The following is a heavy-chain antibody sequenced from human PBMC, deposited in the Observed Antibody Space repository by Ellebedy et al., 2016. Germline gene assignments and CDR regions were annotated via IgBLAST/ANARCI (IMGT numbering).Heavy chain of an antibody. CDR1: GFTFTSSA. Sequence: ASVKVSCKASGFTFTSSAMQWVRQARGQRLEWIGWIVVGSGNTNYAQKFQERVTITRDMSTSTAYMELSSLRSEDTAVYYCAAVVPPDYYDSSYGGGGHDAFDIWGQGTMVTVSS. V-gene: IGHV1-58*02. CDR3: AAVVPPDYYDSSYGGGGHDAFDI. J-gene: IGHJ3*02. CDR2: IVVGSGNT. D-gene: IGHD3-22*01.